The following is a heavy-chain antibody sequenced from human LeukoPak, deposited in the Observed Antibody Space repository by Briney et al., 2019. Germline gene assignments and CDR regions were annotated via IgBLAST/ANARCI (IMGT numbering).Heavy chain of an antibody. CDR3: AKSPFTSAAGSGRASDI. D-gene: IGHD3-10*01. V-gene: IGHV3-23*01. J-gene: IGHJ3*02. CDR1: GFIFKDFP. CDR2: ISAGGDLT. Sequence: PGGSLRLSCAVSGFIFKDFPMTWVRQAPGKGLEWLSGISAGGDLTFHADSLKGRFTISRDNYKNTLYLQMDSLRAEDTAVYYCAKSPFTSAAGSGRASDIWGQGTMVTVSS.